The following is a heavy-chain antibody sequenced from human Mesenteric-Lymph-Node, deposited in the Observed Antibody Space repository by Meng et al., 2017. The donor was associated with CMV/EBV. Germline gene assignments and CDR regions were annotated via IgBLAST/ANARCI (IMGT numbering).Heavy chain of an antibody. CDR1: GNTFNAYG. CDR2: INGYNGKT. CDR3: VRMVAASRFHP. V-gene: IGHV1-18*01. Sequence: CKDSGNTFNAYGSSWGRQAPGQGLEWMGWINGYNGKTKYPQNFQGRVTMTRDISTSTAYMDLTSLTSDDTAVYYCVRMVAASRFHPWGQGTLVTVSS. D-gene: IGHD6-13*01. J-gene: IGHJ5*02.